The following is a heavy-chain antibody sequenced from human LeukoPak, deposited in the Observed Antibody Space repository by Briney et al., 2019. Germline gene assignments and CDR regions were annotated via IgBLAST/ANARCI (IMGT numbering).Heavy chain of an antibody. D-gene: IGHD3-16*01. CDR3: ARDRGGYDADAFDI. Sequence: GGSLRLSCAASGFTFSNYDMYWVRQATGKGLEWVPAIGTAGGTYYPGSVKGRFTISRENAKNSLYLQMNSLRAGDTAVYYCARDRGGYDADAFDIWGQGTMVTVSS. CDR1: GFTFSNYD. J-gene: IGHJ3*02. CDR2: IGTAGGT. V-gene: IGHV3-13*01.